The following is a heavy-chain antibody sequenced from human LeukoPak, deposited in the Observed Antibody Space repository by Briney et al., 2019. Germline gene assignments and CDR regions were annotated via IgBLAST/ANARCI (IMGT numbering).Heavy chain of an antibody. J-gene: IGHJ6*03. CDR1: GYTFTDYY. CDR2: INPNNGGT. V-gene: IGHV1-2*06. D-gene: IGHD2-15*01. Sequence: GASVKVSCKASGYTFTDYYMHWVRQAPGQGLGWMGRINPNNGGTNYAQKFQGRVTMTRDTSITTAYMELSSLGSDDTAVYYCARETDYSPYFFYYYMDVWGKGTTVTVSS. CDR3: ARETDYSPYFFYYYMDV.